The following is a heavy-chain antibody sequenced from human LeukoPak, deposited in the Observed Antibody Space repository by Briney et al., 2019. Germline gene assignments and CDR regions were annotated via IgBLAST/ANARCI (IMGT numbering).Heavy chain of an antibody. CDR1: GGSFSGYY. D-gene: IGHD3-22*01. CDR3: ARTYYYDSSGYYSSQPNWFDP. Sequence: PSETLSLTCAVYGGSFSGYYWSWIRQPPGKGLEWIGEINHSGSTYYNPSLKSRVTISVDTSKNQFSLKLSSVTAADTAVYYCARTYYYDSSGYYSSQPNWFDPWGQGTLVTVSS. CDR2: INHSGST. J-gene: IGHJ5*02. V-gene: IGHV4-34*01.